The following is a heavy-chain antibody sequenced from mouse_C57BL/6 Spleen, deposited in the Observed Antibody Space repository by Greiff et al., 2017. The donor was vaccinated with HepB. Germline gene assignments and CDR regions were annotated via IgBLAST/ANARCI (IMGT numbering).Heavy chain of an antibody. V-gene: IGHV1-72*01. Sequence: QVQLQQPGAELVKPGASVKLSCKASGYTFTSYWMHWVKQRPGRGLEWIGRSDPNSGGTKYNEKFKSKATLTVDKPSSTAYMQLSSLTSEDSAVYYCARWNYDGYSSVWGTGTTVTVSS. CDR1: GYTFTSYW. J-gene: IGHJ1*03. CDR3: ARWNYDGYSSV. D-gene: IGHD2-3*01. CDR2: SDPNSGGT.